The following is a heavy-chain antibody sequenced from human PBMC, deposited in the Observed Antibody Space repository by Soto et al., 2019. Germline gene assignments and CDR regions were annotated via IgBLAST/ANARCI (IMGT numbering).Heavy chain of an antibody. CDR1: GFTFSEYA. V-gene: IGHV3-30*18. CDR2: VSHDGRNT. J-gene: IGHJ4*02. CDR3: AKGGRQWLITSDFNY. Sequence: VQLVESGGGVVQPGRSLRLSCAASGFTFSEYAMHWVRQAPGKGLEWVAVVSHDGRNTHYADSVKGRFTISRDSSKNTVSLEMTSLRAEDTAVYYCAKGGRQWLITSDFNYWGQGALVTVTS. D-gene: IGHD6-19*01.